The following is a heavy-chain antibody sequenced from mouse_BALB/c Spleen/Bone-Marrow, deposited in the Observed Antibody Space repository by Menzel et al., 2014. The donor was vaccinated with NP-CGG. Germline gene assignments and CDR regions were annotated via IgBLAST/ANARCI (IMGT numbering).Heavy chain of an antibody. Sequence: EVQAVESGGGLVKPGGSLKLSCAASGFTFSDYYMYWVRQTPEKRLEWVATISDAGSYTYYPDSVKGRFTISRDNAKNNLYLQMISLKSEDTAMYYCARDGDYRYAWFAYWGQGTLVTVST. CDR2: ISDAGSYT. CDR3: ARDGDYRYAWFAY. J-gene: IGHJ3*01. CDR1: GFTFSDYY. D-gene: IGHD2-14*01. V-gene: IGHV5-4*02.